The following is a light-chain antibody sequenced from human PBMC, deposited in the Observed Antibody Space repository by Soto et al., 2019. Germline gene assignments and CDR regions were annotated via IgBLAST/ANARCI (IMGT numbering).Light chain of an antibody. J-gene: IGLJ1*01. CDR2: EVT. V-gene: IGLV2-14*01. CDR3: VSYTDTDTLV. CDR1: NTDVGQDNS. Sequence: QSVLTQPASVSWSRGQSITISCVGRNTDVGQDNSVSWYQQGPGKAPKLLIFEVTNRPSGVSSRFSGSRSANTASLTISGLQPDDEGDYFCVSYTDTDTLVFGTGTKVTVL.